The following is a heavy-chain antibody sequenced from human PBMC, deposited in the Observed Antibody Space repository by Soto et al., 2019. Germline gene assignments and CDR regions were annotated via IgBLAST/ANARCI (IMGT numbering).Heavy chain of an antibody. CDR3: ARGGSDYGDYVILFDY. J-gene: IGHJ4*02. CDR1: GYTFTSYD. CDR2: MNPNSGNT. D-gene: IGHD4-17*01. Sequence: QVQLVQSGAEVKKPGASVKVSCKASGYTFTSYDINWVRQATGQGLEWMGWMNPNSGNTGYAQKFQGRATMTRNTSISKAYMELSSLRSEDTAVYYCARGGSDYGDYVILFDYWGQGTLVTVSS. V-gene: IGHV1-8*01.